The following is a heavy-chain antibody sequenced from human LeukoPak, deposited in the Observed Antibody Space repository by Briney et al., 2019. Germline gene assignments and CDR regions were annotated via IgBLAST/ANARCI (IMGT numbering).Heavy chain of an antibody. V-gene: IGHV3-23*01. J-gene: IGHJ4*02. Sequence: GGSLRLSCAASGCTSSSYAMSWVRQAPGKGLEWVSDISGSGGSTYYADSVKGRFTISRVNSKNTLYLQMNSLRAEDTAVYYCAKAHYDFWSGYYAPDYWGQGTLVTVSS. CDR1: GCTSSSYA. CDR2: ISGSGGST. D-gene: IGHD3-3*01. CDR3: AKAHYDFWSGYYAPDY.